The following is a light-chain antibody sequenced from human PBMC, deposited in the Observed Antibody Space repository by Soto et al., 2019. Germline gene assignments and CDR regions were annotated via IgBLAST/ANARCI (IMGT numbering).Light chain of an antibody. CDR1: SSNIGAGYD. V-gene: IGLV1-40*01. CDR2: GNS. J-gene: IGLJ1*01. Sequence: QSVLTQPPSVSGAPGQRVTISCTGSSSNIGAGYDVHWYQQLPGTAPKLLIYGNSNRPSGVPDRFSGSKSGTSASLAITGLQAEDVSDYYCQSYDSSLSGYVFGTGTMVTVL. CDR3: QSYDSSLSGYV.